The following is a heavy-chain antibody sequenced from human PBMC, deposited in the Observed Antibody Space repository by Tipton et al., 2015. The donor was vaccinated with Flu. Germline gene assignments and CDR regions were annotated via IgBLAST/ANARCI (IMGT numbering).Heavy chain of an antibody. J-gene: IGHJ6*02. Sequence: SLRLSCAASGFTFTSYAMHWVRQAPGKGLEWVAIISYDGSNKYYADSVKGRFTISRDNSKNTLYLQMNSLRPEDTAVYYCARYDDFWSGPTVFNGLDFWGQGTTVTVSS. CDR2: ISYDGSNK. CDR3: ARYDDFWSGPTVFNGLDF. V-gene: IGHV3-30-3*01. D-gene: IGHD3-3*01. CDR1: GFTFTSYA.